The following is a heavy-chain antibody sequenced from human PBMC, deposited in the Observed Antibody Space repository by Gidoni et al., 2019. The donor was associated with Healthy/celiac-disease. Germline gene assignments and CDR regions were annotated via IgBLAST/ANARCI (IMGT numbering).Heavy chain of an antibody. J-gene: IGHJ5*02. D-gene: IGHD3-10*01. CDR2: INPSGGST. CDR1: GYTFTSYY. CDR3: ARAYGSGSYLPDP. Sequence: QVQLAQSGAEVKKPGASVKVSCKASGYTFTSYYMHWVRQAPGQGLEWMGIINPSGGSTSYEKKFQGRVTMTRDTSTSTVYMELSSLRSEDTAVDYWARAYGSGSYLPDPWGQGTLVTVSS. V-gene: IGHV1-46*03.